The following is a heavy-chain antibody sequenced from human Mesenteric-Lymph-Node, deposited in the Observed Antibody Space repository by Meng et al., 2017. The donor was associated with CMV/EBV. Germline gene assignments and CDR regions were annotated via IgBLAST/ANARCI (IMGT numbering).Heavy chain of an antibody. V-gene: IGHV4-39*07. CDR1: GGSISSSSYY. Sequence: SETLSLTCTVSGGSISSSSYYWGWIRQPPGKGLEWIGSIYYSGSTYYNPSLKSRVTISVDTSKNQFSLKLSSVTAADTAVYYCARDSSGFGELLDYWGQERWSPSPQ. CDR2: IYYSGST. J-gene: IGHJ4*01. D-gene: IGHD3-10*01. CDR3: ARDSSGFGELLDY.